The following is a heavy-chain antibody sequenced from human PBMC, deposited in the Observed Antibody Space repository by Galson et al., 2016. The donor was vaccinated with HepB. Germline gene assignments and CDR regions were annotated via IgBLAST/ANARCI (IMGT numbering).Heavy chain of an antibody. V-gene: IGHV3-30*18. D-gene: IGHD3-10*01. CDR1: GFTFSNYD. CDR3: AKGQSMVQGADWFDY. CDR2: ISYDGSNK. J-gene: IGHJ4*02. Sequence: SLRLSCAASGFTFSNYDMHWVRQAPGKGLEWVALISYDGSNKYYADSLKGRFTISRDNSKNTLYLQMNTLRAEDTAVYYCAKGQSMVQGADWFDYWGQGTLVTVSS.